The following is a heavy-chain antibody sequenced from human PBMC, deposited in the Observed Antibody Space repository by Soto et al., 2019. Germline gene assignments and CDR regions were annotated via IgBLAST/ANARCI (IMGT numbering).Heavy chain of an antibody. CDR3: ARRYTGYDYDAFDI. CDR2: IYYSGST. J-gene: IGHJ3*02. D-gene: IGHD5-12*01. V-gene: IGHV4-59*01. CDR1: GGSISSYY. Sequence: PSQTLSLTCTVSGGSISSYYWSWIRQPPGKGLEWIGYIYYSGSTNRGSTNYNPSLKSRVTISEDTSKNQFSLRMTSVTAADTAVYYCARRYTGYDYDAFDIWGQGKMVTVS.